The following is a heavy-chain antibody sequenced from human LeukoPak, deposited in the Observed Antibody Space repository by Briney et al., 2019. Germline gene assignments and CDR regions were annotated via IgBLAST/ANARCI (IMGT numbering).Heavy chain of an antibody. CDR2: IYYSGST. Sequence: SETLSLTCTVSGGSISSSSYYWGWIGQPPGKGLEWIGSIYYSGSTYYNPSLKSRVTISVDTSKNQFSLKLSSVTAADTAVYYCASLGGIAVAGIHFDYWGQGTLVTVS. V-gene: IGHV4-39*01. J-gene: IGHJ4*02. CDR3: ASLGGIAVAGIHFDY. CDR1: GGSISSSSYY. D-gene: IGHD6-19*01.